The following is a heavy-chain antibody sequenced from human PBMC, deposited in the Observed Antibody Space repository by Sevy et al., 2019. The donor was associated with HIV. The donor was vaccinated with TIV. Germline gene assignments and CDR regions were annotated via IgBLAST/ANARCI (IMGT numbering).Heavy chain of an antibody. CDR3: AGPDATGGMDV. CDR1: GFMFSSYS. J-gene: IGHJ6*02. CDR2: ISSDSNYI. Sequence: GGSLRLSCAASGFMFSSYSMNWVRQAPGKGLEWVSSISSDSNYIYYADSVKGRFTISRDNAKNSLYLQMNSLRAEDTAVYCCAGPDATGGMDVWGQGSTVTVSS. V-gene: IGHV3-21*01.